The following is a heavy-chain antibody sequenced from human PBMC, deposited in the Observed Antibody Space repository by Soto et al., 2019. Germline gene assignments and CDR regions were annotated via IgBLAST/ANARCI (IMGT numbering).Heavy chain of an antibody. Sequence: GSLRLSCAASGFTSSDYYMSWIRQAPGKGLEWVSYISSSGSTIYYADSVKGRFTISRDNAKNSLYLQMNSLRAEDTAVYYCARATLKAVADDYWGQGTLVTVSS. J-gene: IGHJ4*02. D-gene: IGHD6-19*01. CDR3: ARATLKAVADDY. CDR1: GFTSSDYY. V-gene: IGHV3-11*01. CDR2: ISSSGSTI.